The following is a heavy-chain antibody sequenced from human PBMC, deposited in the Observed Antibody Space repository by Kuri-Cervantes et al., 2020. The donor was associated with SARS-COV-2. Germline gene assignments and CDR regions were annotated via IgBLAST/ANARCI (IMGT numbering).Heavy chain of an antibody. V-gene: IGHV3-30-3*01. D-gene: IGHD2-8*01. CDR3: ARVMMYGGFLGRPLAY. Sequence: GESLKIPCAASGFTFSSYAMHWVRQAPGKGLEWVAVISYDGSNKYYADSVKGRFTISRDNSKNTLYLQMNSLRAEDTAVYYCARVMMYGGFLGRPLAYWGQGTLVTVSS. J-gene: IGHJ4*02. CDR1: GFTFSSYA. CDR2: ISYDGSNK.